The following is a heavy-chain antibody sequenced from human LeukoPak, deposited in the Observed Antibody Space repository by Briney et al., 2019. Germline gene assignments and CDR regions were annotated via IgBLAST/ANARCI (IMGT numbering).Heavy chain of an antibody. CDR3: ARGSASNNWLVDY. V-gene: IGHV3-48*02. CDR2: ISSSSSTI. J-gene: IGHJ4*02. Sequence: QPGGSLRVSCAASGFTFSNYAMTWVRQAPGKGLEWLSYISSSSSTIYYADSVKGRFTISRDNAKNSLYLQMNSLRDEDTAVYSCARGSASNNWLVDYWGQGTLVTVSS. CDR1: GFTFSNYA. D-gene: IGHD1-20*01.